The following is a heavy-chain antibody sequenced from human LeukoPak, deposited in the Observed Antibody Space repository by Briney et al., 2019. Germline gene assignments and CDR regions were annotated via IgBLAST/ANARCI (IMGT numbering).Heavy chain of an antibody. J-gene: IGHJ4*02. CDR1: GGTFSSYA. CDR3: ARSTRSGDFDY. V-gene: IGHV1-69*05. Sequence: GASVKVSCKASGGTFSSYAIIWVRQAPGQGLEWMGGIIPIFGTANYAQKFRGRVTITTDESTSTAYVELSSLRSEDTAVYYCARSTRSGDFDYWGQGTLVTVSS. CDR2: IIPIFGTA. D-gene: IGHD1-26*01.